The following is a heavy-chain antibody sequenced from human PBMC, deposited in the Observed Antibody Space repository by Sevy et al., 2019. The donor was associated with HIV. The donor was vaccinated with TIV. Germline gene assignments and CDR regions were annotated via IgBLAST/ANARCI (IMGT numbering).Heavy chain of an antibody. Sequence: GGSLRLSCAASGFTFRNDGMHWVRQAPGKGLEWVAVIWYDGSNKEYADSVKGRFTISRDNSKNTLYLEMNSLRAEDTAVYYCARDGYSSSSSGGGPHWGQGTLVTVSS. D-gene: IGHD6-13*01. CDR1: GFTFRNDG. J-gene: IGHJ1*01. CDR2: IWYDGSNK. CDR3: ARDGYSSSSSGGGPH. V-gene: IGHV3-33*01.